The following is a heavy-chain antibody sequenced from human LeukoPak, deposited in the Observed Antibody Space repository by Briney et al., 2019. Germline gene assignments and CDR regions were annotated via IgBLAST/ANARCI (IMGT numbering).Heavy chain of an antibody. Sequence: GGSLRLSCAASGFTFSSYAMHWVRQAPGKGLEWVAVISYDGSNKYYADSVKGRLTISRDNSKNTLYLQMNSLRAEDTAVYYCARDTRGESDYWGQGTLVTVSS. J-gene: IGHJ4*02. CDR3: ARDTRGESDY. V-gene: IGHV3-30-3*01. CDR2: ISYDGSNK. D-gene: IGHD2-2*01. CDR1: GFTFSSYA.